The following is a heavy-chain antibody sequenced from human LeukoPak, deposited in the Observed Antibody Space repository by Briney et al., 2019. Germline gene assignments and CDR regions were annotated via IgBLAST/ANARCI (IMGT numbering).Heavy chain of an antibody. D-gene: IGHD3-16*02. Sequence: ASVKVSCKASGGTFSSYAISWVRQAPGQGLEWMGGIIPIFGTANYAQKFQGRVTITADKSTSTAYMELSSLRSEDTAVYYCARVSHGPPGFDPWGQGTLVTVSS. CDR3: ARVSHGPPGFDP. CDR1: GGTFSSYA. V-gene: IGHV1-69*06. CDR2: IIPIFGTA. J-gene: IGHJ5*02.